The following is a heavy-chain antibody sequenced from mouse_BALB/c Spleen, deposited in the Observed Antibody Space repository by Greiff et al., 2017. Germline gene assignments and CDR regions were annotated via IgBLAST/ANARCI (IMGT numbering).Heavy chain of an antibody. J-gene: IGHJ2*01. CDR3: ARHRYLDY. CDR1: GFAFSSYD. CDR2: ISSGGGST. V-gene: IGHV5-12-1*01. Sequence: EVMLVESGGGLVKPGGSLKLSCAASGFAFSSYDMSWVRQTPEKRLEWVAYISSGGGSTYYPDTVKGRFTISRDNAKNTLYLQMSSLKSEDTAMYYCARHRYLDYWGQGTTLTVSS.